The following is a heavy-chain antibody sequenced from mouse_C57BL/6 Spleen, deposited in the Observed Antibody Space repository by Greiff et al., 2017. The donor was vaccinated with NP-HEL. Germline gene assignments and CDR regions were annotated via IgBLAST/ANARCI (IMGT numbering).Heavy chain of an antibody. CDR1: GYTFTSYW. J-gene: IGHJ2*01. CDR3: ARRGIITTVDDFDY. D-gene: IGHD1-1*01. Sequence: QVQLQQPGAELVMPGASVKLSCKASGYTFTSYWMHWVKQRPGQGLEWIGEIDPSDSYTNYIQKFKGKSTLTVDKSSSTAYMQLSSLTSEDSAVYYCARRGIITTVDDFDYWGQGTTLTVSS. CDR2: IDPSDSYT. V-gene: IGHV1-69*01.